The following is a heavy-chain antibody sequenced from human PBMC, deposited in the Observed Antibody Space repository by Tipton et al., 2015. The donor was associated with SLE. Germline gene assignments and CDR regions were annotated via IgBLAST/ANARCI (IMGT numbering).Heavy chain of an antibody. CDR2: INHSGST. CDR3: ARDKSSSWYGVYMDV. CDR1: GGSISSYY. V-gene: IGHV4-34*09. Sequence: TLSLTCAVYGGSISSYYWSWIRQPPGKGLEWIGEINHSGSTNYNPSLKSRVTISVDTSKNQFSLKLSSVTAADTAVYYCARDKSSSWYGVYMDVWGKGTTVTVSS. D-gene: IGHD6-13*01. J-gene: IGHJ6*03.